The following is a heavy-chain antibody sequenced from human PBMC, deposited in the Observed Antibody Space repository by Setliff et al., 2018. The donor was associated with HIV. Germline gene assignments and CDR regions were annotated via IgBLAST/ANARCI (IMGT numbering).Heavy chain of an antibody. J-gene: IGHJ4*02. CDR2: ISPDNGNR. D-gene: IGHD1-1*01. CDR1: EYTFIDYF. Sequence: ASVKVSCKAFEYTFIDYFMHWVRQAPGQGLEWMGWISPDNGNRRILRRFQGRVTMTRDTSINTAYMELSGLTSDDTAVYYCARQLSNSFDYWGQGTLVTVSS. V-gene: IGHV1-2*02. CDR3: ARQLSNSFDY.